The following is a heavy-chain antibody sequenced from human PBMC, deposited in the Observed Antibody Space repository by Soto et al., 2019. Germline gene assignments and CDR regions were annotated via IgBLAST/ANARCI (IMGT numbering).Heavy chain of an antibody. D-gene: IGHD6-6*01. CDR2: IYYSGST. CDR3: ARADFRSSPRGNDPFDI. Sequence: SETLSLTCTVSGGSISSGGYYWSWIRQHPGKGLEWIGYIYYSGSTYYNPSLKSRVTISVDTSKNQFSLKLSSVTAADTAVYYCARADFRSSPRGNDPFDIWGQGTMVTVSS. J-gene: IGHJ3*02. V-gene: IGHV4-31*03. CDR1: GGSISSGGYY.